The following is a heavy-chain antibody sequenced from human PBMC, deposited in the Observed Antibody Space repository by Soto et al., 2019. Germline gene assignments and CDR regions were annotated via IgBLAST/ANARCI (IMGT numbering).Heavy chain of an antibody. Sequence: ASVKVSCKASGYTFTGYYMHWVRQAPGQGLEWMGWINPNSGGTNYAQKFQGRVTMTRDTSISTAYMELSRLRSDDTAVYYCARVAYYDFWSGYYKGALDYWGQGTLVTVSS. V-gene: IGHV1-2*02. D-gene: IGHD3-3*01. J-gene: IGHJ4*02. CDR3: ARVAYYDFWSGYYKGALDY. CDR1: GYTFTGYY. CDR2: INPNSGGT.